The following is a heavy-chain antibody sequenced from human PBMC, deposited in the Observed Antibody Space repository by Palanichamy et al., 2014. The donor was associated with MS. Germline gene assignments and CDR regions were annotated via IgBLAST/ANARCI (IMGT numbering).Heavy chain of an antibody. J-gene: IGHJ3*02. CDR1: GDTFSTYA. CDR2: IIPLFAEV. Sequence: QVQLVQSGAEVKKPASSVKVSCKLSGDTFSTYAISWLRQAPGQGLEWMGGIIPLFAEVEYSQKFEGRLTITADASTRTTYMELRSLRFEDTAVYFCANCADAACGSTTIYDSFDNWGQGTTVTVSS. CDR3: ANCADAACGSTTIYDSFDN. D-gene: IGHD1-1*01. V-gene: IGHV1-69*12.